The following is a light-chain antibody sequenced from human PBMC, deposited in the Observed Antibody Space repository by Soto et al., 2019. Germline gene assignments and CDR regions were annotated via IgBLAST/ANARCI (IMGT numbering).Light chain of an antibody. CDR2: NAS. CDR1: QTVSSN. V-gene: IGKV3-15*01. CDR3: QQYDNWPSWT. Sequence: EIVITQSPAALSVSPGERATLSCKASQTVSSNLAWYQQKPGQAPRLLIYNASTRATGIPGRFSGSGSGTDFTLTISSLQSEDFAVYYCQQYDNWPSWTFGQGTKVENK. J-gene: IGKJ1*01.